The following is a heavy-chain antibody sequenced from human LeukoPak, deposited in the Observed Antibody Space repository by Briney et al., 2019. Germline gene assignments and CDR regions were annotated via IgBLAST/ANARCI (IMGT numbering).Heavy chain of an antibody. Sequence: GGSLRLSCAASGLIFSSYWMSWVRQAAGKGREWVANIKQDGSEKYYVDSVKGRFTISRDNAKKSLYLQMNSLRPEDTAVYYCARSGFASSWYFYYWGQGALVSVSS. CDR2: IKQDGSEK. D-gene: IGHD6-13*01. V-gene: IGHV3-7*05. CDR1: GLIFSSYW. CDR3: ARSGFASSWYFYY. J-gene: IGHJ4*02.